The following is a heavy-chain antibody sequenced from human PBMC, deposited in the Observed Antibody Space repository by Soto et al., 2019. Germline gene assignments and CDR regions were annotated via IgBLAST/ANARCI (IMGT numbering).Heavy chain of an antibody. CDR1: GGSISSYY. CDR2: IYYSGST. J-gene: IGHJ4*02. D-gene: IGHD6-19*01. V-gene: IGHV4-59*01. CDR3: ARGGWKLFDY. Sequence: SESLSLTSTVSGGSISSYYGSWIRQPPRKGLEWIGYIYYSGSTNYNPSLKSRVTISVDTSKNQFSLKLSSVTAADTAVYYCARGGWKLFDYWGQGTLVTVSS.